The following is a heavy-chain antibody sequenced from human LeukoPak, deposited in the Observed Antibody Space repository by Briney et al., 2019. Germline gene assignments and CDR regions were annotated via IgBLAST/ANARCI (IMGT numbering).Heavy chain of an antibody. D-gene: IGHD3-3*01. CDR1: GGSFSGYY. J-gene: IGHJ4*02. CDR2: INHSRST. V-gene: IGHV4-34*01. Sequence: PSETLSLTCAVYGGSFSGYYWSWVRQPPGKGLEWIGEINHSRSTNYNPSLKSRVTISVGTSKNQFSLKLNSVTAADTAVYYCARRHTIFGVVIKYHFDYWGQGTLVTVSS. CDR3: ARRHTIFGVVIKYHFDY.